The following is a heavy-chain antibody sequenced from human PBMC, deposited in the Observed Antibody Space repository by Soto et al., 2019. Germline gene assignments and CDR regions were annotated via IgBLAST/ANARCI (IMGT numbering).Heavy chain of an antibody. J-gene: IGHJ4*02. CDR3: AKGPFDYGSRPEY. V-gene: IGHV3-23*01. Sequence: EVQLLESGGGLVQPGGSLRLSCAASGFTFSNYAMIWVRQAPGNGLEWVSGLSGSGGSTYYADSVKGRCTISSDNAKTSLYLQVNSLRAEDTGVYYCAKGPFDYGSRPEYWGQGTLVTVSS. CDR2: LSGSGGST. D-gene: IGHD3-10*01. CDR1: GFTFSNYA.